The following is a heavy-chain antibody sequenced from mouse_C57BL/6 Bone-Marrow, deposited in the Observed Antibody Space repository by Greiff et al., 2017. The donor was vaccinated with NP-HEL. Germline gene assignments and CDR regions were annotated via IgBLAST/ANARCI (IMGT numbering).Heavy chain of an antibody. CDR1: GYSITSGYY. CDR2: ISYDGSN. D-gene: IGHD1-1*01. CDR3: ARERYGSSYDY. Sequence: VQLQQSGPGLVKPSQSLSLTCSVTGYSITSGYYWNWIRQFPGNKLEWMGYISYDGSNNYNPSLKNRISITRDTSKNQFFLKLNSVTTEDTATYYCARERYGSSYDYWGQGTTLTVSS. J-gene: IGHJ2*01. V-gene: IGHV3-6*01.